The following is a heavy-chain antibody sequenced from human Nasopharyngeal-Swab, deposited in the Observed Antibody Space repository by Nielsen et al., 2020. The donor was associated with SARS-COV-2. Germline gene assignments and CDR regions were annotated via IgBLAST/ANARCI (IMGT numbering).Heavy chain of an antibody. J-gene: IGHJ4*02. Sequence: ASVKVSCKTSGYTFTDYYIHWMRQVPGQGFEWVGCINPDSGDTKYAQKFQGRVTVSSDRSRSTAYIELSRLRSDDTAVYYCARDYYDNYDSDYWGQGTLVTVSS. CDR3: ARDYYDNYDSDY. CDR2: INPDSGDT. CDR1: GYTFTDYY. D-gene: IGHD3-22*01. V-gene: IGHV1-2*02.